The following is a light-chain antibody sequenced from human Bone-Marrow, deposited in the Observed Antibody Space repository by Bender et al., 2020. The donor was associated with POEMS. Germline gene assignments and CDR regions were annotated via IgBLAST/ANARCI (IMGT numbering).Light chain of an antibody. V-gene: IGLV3-21*03. CDR2: DDS. Sequence: SYVLTQPPSVSVAPGKTARITCGGKNIGTYSVHWYQQKPGQAPVLVVYDDSDRPSGVPDRFSASKSGASASLAITGLQAEDEADYFCQSYDSSLSGVIFGGGTKLTVL. CDR3: QSYDSSLSGVI. J-gene: IGLJ2*01. CDR1: NIGTYS.